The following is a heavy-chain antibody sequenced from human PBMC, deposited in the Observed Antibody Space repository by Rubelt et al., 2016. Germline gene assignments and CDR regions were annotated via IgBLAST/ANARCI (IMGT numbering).Heavy chain of an antibody. D-gene: IGHD6-6*01. CDR2: ISSNGGST. J-gene: IGHJ4*02. CDR3: VKDLEYSSSSYVPLHYFDY. Sequence: RGGLEYVSAISSNGGSTYYADSVKGRFTISRDNSKNTLYLQMSSLRAEDTAVYYCVKDLEYSSSSYVPLHYFDYWGQGTLVTVSS. V-gene: IGHV3-64D*09.